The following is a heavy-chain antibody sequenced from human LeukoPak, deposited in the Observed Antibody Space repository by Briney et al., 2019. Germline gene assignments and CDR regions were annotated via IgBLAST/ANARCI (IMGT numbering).Heavy chain of an antibody. CDR3: ARAPHYDPYYMDV. V-gene: IGHV4-34*01. D-gene: IGHD3-3*01. J-gene: IGHJ6*03. CDR2: INHSGST. Sequence: SETRSLTCAVYGGSFSGYYWSWIRQPPGKCLEWIGEINHSGSTNYNPSLKSRVTISVDTSKNQFSLKLSSVTAADTAVYYCARAPHYDPYYMDVWGKGTTVTVPS. CDR1: GGSFSGYY.